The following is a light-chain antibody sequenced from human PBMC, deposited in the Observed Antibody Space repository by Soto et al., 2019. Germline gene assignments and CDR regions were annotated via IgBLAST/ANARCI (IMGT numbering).Light chain of an antibody. CDR3: QQYNNWPWT. V-gene: IGKV3-15*01. CDR2: GAS. CDR1: QSVSDT. Sequence: MVFTQYPPTLCLSSWERATLSWLASQSVSDTLAWYQQKPGQAPRLLIHGASTRATGFPARFSGSGSGTDFTLTISSLQSEDFAVYYCQQYNNWPWTFGQGTMVDIK. J-gene: IGKJ1*01.